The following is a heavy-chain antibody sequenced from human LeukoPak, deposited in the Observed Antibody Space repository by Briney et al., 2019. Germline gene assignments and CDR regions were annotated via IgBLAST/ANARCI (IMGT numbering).Heavy chain of an antibody. V-gene: IGHV3-30*18. CDR1: GFTFSSYG. CDR3: AKDQFKPSGITMLRGVRGYYYNMDV. Sequence: GRSLRLSCAASGFTFSSYGMHWVRQAPGKGLEWVAVISYDGSNKYYADSVKGRFTISRDNSKNTLYLQMNSLRPEDTAVYYCAKDQFKPSGITMLRGVRGYYYNMDVWGKGTTVTISS. J-gene: IGHJ6*04. D-gene: IGHD3-10*01. CDR2: ISYDGSNK.